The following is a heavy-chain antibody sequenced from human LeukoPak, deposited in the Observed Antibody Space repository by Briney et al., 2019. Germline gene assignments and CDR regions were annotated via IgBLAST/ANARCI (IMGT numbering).Heavy chain of an antibody. CDR1: GGSISSYY. CDR2: IYYSGST. V-gene: IGHV4-59*01. Sequence: TASETLSLTCTVSGGSISSYYWSWIRQPPGKGLEWIGYIYYSGSTNYNPSLKSRVTISVDTSKNQFSLKLSSVTAADTAVYYCAGSSTSFYYYYYYMDVWGKGTTVTVSS. D-gene: IGHD2-2*01. J-gene: IGHJ6*03. CDR3: AGSSTSFYYYYYYMDV.